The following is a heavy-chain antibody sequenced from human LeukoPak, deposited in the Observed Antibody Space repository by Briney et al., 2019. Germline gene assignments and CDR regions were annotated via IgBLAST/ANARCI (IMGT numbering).Heavy chain of an antibody. CDR3: ARGHCSGGSCYPGDY. V-gene: IGHV1-69*04. J-gene: IGHJ4*02. D-gene: IGHD2-15*01. CDR2: IIPILGIA. Sequence: ASVRVSCKASGGTFSSYAISWVRQAPGQGLEWMGRIIPILGIANYALKFQGRVTITADKSTSTAYMELSSLRSEDTAVYYCARGHCSGGSCYPGDYWGQGTLVTVSS. CDR1: GGTFSSYA.